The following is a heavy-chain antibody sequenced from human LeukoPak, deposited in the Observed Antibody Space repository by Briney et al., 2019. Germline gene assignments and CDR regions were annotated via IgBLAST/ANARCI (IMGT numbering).Heavy chain of an antibody. D-gene: IGHD3-10*01. V-gene: IGHV1-18*01. Sequence: ASVKVSCKASGYTFTSYGIGWVRQAPGQGLEWMGWISAYNGNTNYAQKLQGRVTMTTDTSTSTAYMELRSLRSDDTAVYYCARDREYYGSGSYGAFDIWGQGTMVTVSS. CDR1: GYTFTSYG. CDR3: ARDREYYGSGSYGAFDI. J-gene: IGHJ3*02. CDR2: ISAYNGNT.